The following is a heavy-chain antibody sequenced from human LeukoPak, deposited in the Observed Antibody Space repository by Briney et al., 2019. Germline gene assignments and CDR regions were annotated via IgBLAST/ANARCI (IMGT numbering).Heavy chain of an antibody. CDR1: GFTFRSYA. J-gene: IGHJ4*02. D-gene: IGHD6-19*01. CDR3: ARDQYSSGWSHPGDY. V-gene: IGHV3-33*01. Sequence: GGSLILSCVASGFTFRSYAMHWVRQAPGKGLEWVAVIWFDGSNEHYADSMKGRVTISRDNSMNTLYLQMYTLRAEDTAVYYCARDQYSSGWSHPGDYWGQGTLVTVSS. CDR2: IWFDGSNE.